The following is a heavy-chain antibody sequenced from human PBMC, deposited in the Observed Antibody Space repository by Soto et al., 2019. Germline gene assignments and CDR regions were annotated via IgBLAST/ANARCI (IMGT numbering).Heavy chain of an antibody. V-gene: IGHV1-69*01. CDR2: IITLVGTA. Sequence: VQLMQSGAEVKQPGSSVKVSCKASGGTFSSHSINWVRQDPGQGLEWMGGIITLVGTANYAQNFQGRVTITADQSTSTAYMELNRLRSDDTAVYYCAREVGYGVFSAALLDWGQGTLVTVSS. CDR3: AREVGYGVFSAALLD. J-gene: IGHJ4*02. D-gene: IGHD4-17*01. CDR1: GGTFSSHS.